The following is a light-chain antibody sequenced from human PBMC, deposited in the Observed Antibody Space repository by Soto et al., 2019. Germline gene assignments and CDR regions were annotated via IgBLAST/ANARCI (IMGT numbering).Light chain of an antibody. CDR2: DAS. CDR1: QSVSGSS. V-gene: IGKV3-20*01. CDR3: QQYGSSPWT. J-gene: IGKJ1*01. Sequence: EIVLTQSPGTLSLSPGERATLSCRASQSVSGSSLAWYQRKPGQAPRLLIYDASSRATGIPDRFSGSGSGTDFTLIIGSLEPEDFAVYYCQQYGSSPWTFGQGTKVDI.